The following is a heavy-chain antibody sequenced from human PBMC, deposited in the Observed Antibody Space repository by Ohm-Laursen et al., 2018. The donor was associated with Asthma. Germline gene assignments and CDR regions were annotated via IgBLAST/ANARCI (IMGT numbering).Heavy chain of an antibody. D-gene: IGHD6-13*01. CDR1: GFTVSSNY. Sequence: SLRLSCAASGFTVSSNYMSWVRQAPGKGLEWVSVIYSGGSTYYADSVKGRFTISRDNSKNTLYLQMNSLRAEDTAIYYCAKDVLGFVAAAQDWGQGTLVTVSS. V-gene: IGHV3-53*05. J-gene: IGHJ4*02. CDR2: IYSGGST. CDR3: AKDVLGFVAAAQD.